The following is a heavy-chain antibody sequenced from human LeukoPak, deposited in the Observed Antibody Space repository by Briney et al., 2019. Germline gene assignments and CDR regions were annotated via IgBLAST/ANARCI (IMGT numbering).Heavy chain of an antibody. CDR1: GFTFSNAW. D-gene: IGHD2-15*01. CDR2: IKSKTDGGTT. V-gene: IGHV3-15*01. J-gene: IGHJ4*02. Sequence: GGSLRLSCAASGFTFSNAWMSWVRQAPGKGLEWVGRIKSKTDGGTTDYAAPVKGRFTISRDDSKNTLYLQMNSLKTEDTAIYYCTTDDQRDIALSYWGQGTLVTVSS. CDR3: TTDDQRDIALSY.